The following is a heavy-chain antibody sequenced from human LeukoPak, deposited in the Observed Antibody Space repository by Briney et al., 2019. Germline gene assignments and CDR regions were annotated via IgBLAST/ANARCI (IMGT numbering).Heavy chain of an antibody. CDR3: ARDNRSWRPSYFDY. Sequence: SETLSLTCTVSGGSISSSSYYWGWIRQPPGKGLEWIGSIYYSGSTYYNPSLKSRVTLSVDTSKNQFSLKLSSVTAADTAVYYCARDNRSWRPSYFDYWGQGTLVTVSS. J-gene: IGHJ4*02. V-gene: IGHV4-39*02. CDR2: IYYSGST. CDR1: GGSISSSSYY. D-gene: IGHD6-13*01.